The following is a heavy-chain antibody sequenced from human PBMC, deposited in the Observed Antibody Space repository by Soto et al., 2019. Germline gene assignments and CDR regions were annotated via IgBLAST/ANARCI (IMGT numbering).Heavy chain of an antibody. CDR2: IFPSGST. D-gene: IGHD1-7*01. Sequence: SETLSLTCAVYGGSLSGSYWSWIRQHPGKDLEWIGYIFPSGSTHYNPSLNSRVIMSADTSKNQLSLNLNSVTAADTAVYYCARGGNSGNWFDPWGQGTLVTVSS. V-gene: IGHV4-34*09. J-gene: IGHJ5*02. CDR1: GGSLSGSY. CDR3: ARGGNSGNWFDP.